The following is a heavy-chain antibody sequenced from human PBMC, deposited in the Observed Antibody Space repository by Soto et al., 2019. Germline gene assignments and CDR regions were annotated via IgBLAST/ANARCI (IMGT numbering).Heavy chain of an antibody. CDR3: VRGGGGGLFDP. CDR2: ISPGSRYP. J-gene: IGHJ5*02. V-gene: IGHV3-11*06. Sequence: PGGSLRLSCGGSGFTFDDSYMSWIRQAPGKGLEWLSYISPGSRYPAYADSVKGRFTISRDNAKRSLYLQMMSLTAEDTAIYYCVRGGGGGLFDPWGQGTMVTVSS. CDR1: GFTFDDSY. D-gene: IGHD2-15*01.